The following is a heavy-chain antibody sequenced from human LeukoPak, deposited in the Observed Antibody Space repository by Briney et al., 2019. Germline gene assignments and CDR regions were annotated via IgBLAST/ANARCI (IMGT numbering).Heavy chain of an antibody. CDR2: INPSGGST. CDR1: GYTVSGYY. V-gene: IGHV1-46*01. CDR3: ARDDVATVTSDY. J-gene: IGHJ4*02. D-gene: IGHD5-12*01. Sequence: ASVKVSCKASGYTVSGYYMHWARQAPGQGLEWMGIINPSGGSTSYAQKFQGRVTMTRDTSTSTVYMELSSLRSEDTAVYYCARDDVATVTSDYWGQGTLVTVSS.